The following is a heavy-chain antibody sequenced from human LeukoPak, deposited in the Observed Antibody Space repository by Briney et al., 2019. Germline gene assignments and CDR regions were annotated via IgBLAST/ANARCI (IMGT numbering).Heavy chain of an antibody. J-gene: IGHJ4*02. Sequence: SETLSLTCTVSGGSISRSSYYWGWVRQPPGKGLERNGGIYHSGSTYYNPSLKSRVTISVDTSKNQFFLKLSSVTAADTAVYYCASRSDDNGLYYFDYWGQGTLVTVSS. D-gene: IGHD2-8*01. CDR1: GGSISRSSYY. CDR2: IYHSGST. V-gene: IGHV4-39*01. CDR3: ASRSDDNGLYYFDY.